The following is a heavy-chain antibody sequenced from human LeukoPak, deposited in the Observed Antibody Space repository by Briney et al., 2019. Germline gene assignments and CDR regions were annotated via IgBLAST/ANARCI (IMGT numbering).Heavy chain of an antibody. D-gene: IGHD4-17*01. Sequence: PSETLSLTCTVSGGSISSGGYYWSWIRQHPGKGLEWIGYIYYSGSTYYNPSLKSRVTISVDTSKIQFSLKLSSVTAADTAVYYCARSALYGDYEGYFDYWGQGTLVTVSS. V-gene: IGHV4-31*03. CDR1: GGSISSGGYY. J-gene: IGHJ4*02. CDR3: ARSALYGDYEGYFDY. CDR2: IYYSGST.